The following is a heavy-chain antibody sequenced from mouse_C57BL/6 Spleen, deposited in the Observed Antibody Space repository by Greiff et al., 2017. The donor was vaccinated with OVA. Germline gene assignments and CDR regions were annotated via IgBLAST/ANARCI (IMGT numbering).Heavy chain of an antibody. Sequence: QVQLQQSGPGLVQPSQSLSITCTVSGFSLTSYGVHWVRQSPGKGLEWLGVIWSGGSTDYNAAFISRLSISKDNSKSQVFFKMNSLQADDTAIYYCARLRCYAMDYWGQGTSVTVSS. CDR2: IWSGGST. CDR1: GFSLTSYG. J-gene: IGHJ4*01. V-gene: IGHV2-2*01. CDR3: ARLRCYAMDY. D-gene: IGHD1-1*01.